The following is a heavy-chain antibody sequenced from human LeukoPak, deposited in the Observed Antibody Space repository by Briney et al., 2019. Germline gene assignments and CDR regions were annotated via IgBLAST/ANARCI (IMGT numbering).Heavy chain of an antibody. J-gene: IGHJ4*02. D-gene: IGHD2-21*02. CDR2: ISGSGDFI. CDR1: GFSFSSYG. V-gene: IGHV3-21*01. Sequence: PGVSLRLSCEVSGFSFSSYGMIWVRQAPGKGLEWVSSISGSGDFIYYADSVKGRFTISKDNAKNSVHLQMNSLRAEDTAVYYCARDSEAYCGGDCFFYFDYWGQGTLVTVSS. CDR3: ARDSEAYCGGDCFFYFDY.